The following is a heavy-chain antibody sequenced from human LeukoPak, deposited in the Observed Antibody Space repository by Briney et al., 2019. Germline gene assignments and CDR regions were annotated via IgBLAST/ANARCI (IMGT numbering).Heavy chain of an antibody. Sequence: PGGSLRLSCAASGFTFSSYSMYWVRQAPGKGLEWVSSISSSSSYIYYADSVKGRFTISRDNAKNSLYLQMNSLRAEDTAVYYCARDRSIAARPNWFDPWGQGTLVTVSS. D-gene: IGHD6-6*01. CDR2: ISSSSSYI. CDR1: GFTFSSYS. CDR3: ARDRSIAARPNWFDP. V-gene: IGHV3-21*01. J-gene: IGHJ5*02.